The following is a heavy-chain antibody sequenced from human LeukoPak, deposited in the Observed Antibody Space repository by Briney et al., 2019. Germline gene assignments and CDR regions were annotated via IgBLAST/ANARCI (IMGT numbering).Heavy chain of an antibody. V-gene: IGHV3-74*01. CDR2: IASDGSST. CDR1: GFTFSSYW. Sequence: GGSLRLSCAASGFTFSSYWMNWVRQAPGKGLVWVSRIASDGSSTTYADSVKGRFTISKDNAKNTVYLQMNSLRAEDTAVYYCVSFYETYWGRGTLVTVSS. J-gene: IGHJ4*02. D-gene: IGHD2/OR15-2a*01. CDR3: VSFYETY.